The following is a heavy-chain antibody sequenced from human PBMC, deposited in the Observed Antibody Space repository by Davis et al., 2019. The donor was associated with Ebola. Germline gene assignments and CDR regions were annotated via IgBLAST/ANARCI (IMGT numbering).Heavy chain of an antibody. V-gene: IGHV3-74*01. Sequence: GESLKISCVASGFTFSSYAMHWVRQAPGKGLVWVSRIDTDESSTNYADSVQGRFTISRDNAKNSLFLEMNSLRAEDTAFYYCANGDGRGRSYDMDVWGQGTTVTVSS. CDR3: ANGDGRGRSYDMDV. J-gene: IGHJ6*03. D-gene: IGHD2-8*01. CDR1: GFTFSSYA. CDR2: IDTDESST.